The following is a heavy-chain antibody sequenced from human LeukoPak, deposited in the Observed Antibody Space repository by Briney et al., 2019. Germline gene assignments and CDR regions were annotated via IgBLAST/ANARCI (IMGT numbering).Heavy chain of an antibody. J-gene: IGHJ1*01. CDR1: GFTFSSYW. CDR3: ARTGYCTNGVCYTFQH. CDR2: IKQDGSEK. Sequence: GGSLRLSCAASGFTFSSYWMSWVRQAPGKGLEWVANIKQDGSEKYYVDSVKGRFTISRDNAKNSLYLQMHSLRAEDTAVYYCARTGYCTNGVCYTFQHWGQGTLVTVYS. V-gene: IGHV3-7*01. D-gene: IGHD2-8*01.